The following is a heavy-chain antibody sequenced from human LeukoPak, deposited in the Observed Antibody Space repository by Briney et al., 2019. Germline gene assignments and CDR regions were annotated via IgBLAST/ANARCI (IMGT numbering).Heavy chain of an antibody. D-gene: IGHD4/OR15-4a*01. CDR3: ARHMVLSPCDY. Sequence: PGGSLRLSCSASGFRFDDYYLSWIRQAPGKGLEWISFISATGGMMGHADSVKGRFTISGDNAKNSVYLEMNNLRADDTAVYHCARHMVLSPCDYWGPGTVVTVPS. CDR1: GFRFDDYY. J-gene: IGHJ4*02. V-gene: IGHV3-11*01. CDR2: ISATGGMM.